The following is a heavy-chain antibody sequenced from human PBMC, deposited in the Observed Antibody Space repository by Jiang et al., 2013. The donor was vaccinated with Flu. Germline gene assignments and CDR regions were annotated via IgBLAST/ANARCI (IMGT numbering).Heavy chain of an antibody. V-gene: IGHV4-59*01. CDR3: ARGGVAVAVFDY. J-gene: IGHJ4*02. Sequence: LLKPSETLSLTCTVSGGSISSYYWSWIRQPPGKGLEWIGYIYYSGSTNYNPSLKSRVTISVDTSKNQFSLKLSSVTAADTAVYYCARGGVAVAVFDYWGQGTLVTVSS. CDR2: IYYSGST. D-gene: IGHD6-19*01. CDR1: GGSISSYY.